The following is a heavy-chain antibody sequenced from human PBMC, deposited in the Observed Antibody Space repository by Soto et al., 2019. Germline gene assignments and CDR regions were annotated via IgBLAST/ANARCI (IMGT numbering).Heavy chain of an antibody. CDR2: IIPIFGTA. V-gene: IGHV1-69*01. CDR1: GGTFSSYA. Sequence: QVQLVQSGAEVKKPGSSVKVSCKASGGTFSSYAISWVRQAPGQGLEWMGGIIPIFGTANYAQKFQGRVTITADESTSTAYMELSSLRSEDTAVYYCARSITMVRGVTHYYYYGMDVWGQGTTVTVPS. CDR3: ARSITMVRGVTHYYYYGMDV. J-gene: IGHJ6*02. D-gene: IGHD3-10*01.